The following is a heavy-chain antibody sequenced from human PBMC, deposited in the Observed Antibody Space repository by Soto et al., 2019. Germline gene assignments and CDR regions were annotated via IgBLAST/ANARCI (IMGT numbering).Heavy chain of an antibody. J-gene: IGHJ6*02. Sequence: GASVKVSCKASGYTFTSYGISWVRQAPGQGLEWMGWISAYNSNTNYAQKLQGRVTMTTDTSTSTAYMELRSLRSDDTAVYYCARDSGIKVFGVVILEPNYYYYGMDVWGQGTTVTVSS. V-gene: IGHV1-18*01. CDR2: ISAYNSNT. CDR1: GYTFTSYG. CDR3: ARDSGIKVFGVVILEPNYYYYGMDV. D-gene: IGHD3-3*01.